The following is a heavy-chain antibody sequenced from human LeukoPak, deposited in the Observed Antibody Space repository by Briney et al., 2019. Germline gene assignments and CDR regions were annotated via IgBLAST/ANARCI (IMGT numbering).Heavy chain of an antibody. CDR3: ARRATTERGHSYGLDF. V-gene: IGHV3-48*01. CDR2: ITLSRTTI. Sequence: GGSLRLSCAASGFTFSNYNMNWVRQVPGKGLEWVAYITLSRTTIYYADSVKGRFTISRDNAKNSLYLQMNSLRAEDTAMYYCARRATTERGHSYGLDFWGQGTLVTVSS. J-gene: IGHJ4*02. CDR1: GFTFSNYN. D-gene: IGHD5-18*01.